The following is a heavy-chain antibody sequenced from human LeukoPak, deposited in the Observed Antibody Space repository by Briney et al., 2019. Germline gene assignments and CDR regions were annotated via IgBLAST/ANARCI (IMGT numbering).Heavy chain of an antibody. CDR2: ISSTSSHI. Sequence: ETLSLTCTVAGGSISGSSYDWRWVRQAPGKGLEWISSISSTSSHINYADSVKARFTITRDNNKNSRYLQMSSLRAEDTAVDFCARDQGVNYWGQGTLVTVSS. CDR3: ARDQGVNY. CDR1: GGSISGSSYD. J-gene: IGHJ4*02. D-gene: IGHD2-8*01. V-gene: IGHV3-21*01.